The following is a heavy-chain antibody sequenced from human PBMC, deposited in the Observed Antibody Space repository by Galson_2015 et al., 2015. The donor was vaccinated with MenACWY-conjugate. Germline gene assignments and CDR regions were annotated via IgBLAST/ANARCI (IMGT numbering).Heavy chain of an antibody. CDR2: ISPGDSNT. Sequence: QSGAEVKKPGESLKISCKTTGYSFTTYWIAWLRQMPGTGLEWMGLISPGDSNTRYSPSFQGQVTISADKSISTAYLQWSSLKASDTAMYYCARHPPGGRGMDVWGQGTTVTVSS. D-gene: IGHD1-26*01. CDR1: GYSFTTYW. J-gene: IGHJ6*02. V-gene: IGHV5-51*01. CDR3: ARHPPGGRGMDV.